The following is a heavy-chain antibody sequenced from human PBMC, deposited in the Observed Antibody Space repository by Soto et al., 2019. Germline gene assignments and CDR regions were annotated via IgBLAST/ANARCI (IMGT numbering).Heavy chain of an antibody. J-gene: IGHJ4*02. CDR1: GGSISSYY. CDR2: IYYSGST. V-gene: IGHV4-59*08. CDR3: ARSRYSGYDSLDY. D-gene: IGHD5-12*01. Sequence: PSETLSLTCTVSGGSISSYYWSWIRQPPGKGLEWIGYIYYSGSTNYNPSLKSRVTISVDTSKNQFSLKLSSVTAADTAVYYCARSRYSGYDSLDYWGQGTLVTASS.